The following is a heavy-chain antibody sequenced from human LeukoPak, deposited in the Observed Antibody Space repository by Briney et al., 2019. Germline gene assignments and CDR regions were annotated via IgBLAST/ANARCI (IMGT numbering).Heavy chain of an antibody. Sequence: GGSLRLSCAASGFTFSSYWMHWVRQAPGKGLMWVSRTSPDGSGTVYADAVKGRFTISRDNAKNTLYLQMNSLTAEDTAVYYCARDVQVYWYFDLWGRGTLVTISS. CDR2: TSPDGSGT. D-gene: IGHD1-1*01. V-gene: IGHV3-74*01. J-gene: IGHJ2*01. CDR1: GFTFSSYW. CDR3: ARDVQVYWYFDL.